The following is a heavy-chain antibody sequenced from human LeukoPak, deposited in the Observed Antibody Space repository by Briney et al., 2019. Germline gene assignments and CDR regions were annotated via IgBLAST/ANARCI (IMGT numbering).Heavy chain of an antibody. CDR1: GYTFTSYA. CDR2: INAGNGNT. D-gene: IGHD2-21*02. V-gene: IGHV1-3*01. CDR3: ARDAYCGGDCPSRAMDV. Sequence: ASVTVSCKASGYTFTSYAMHWVRQAPGQRLEWMGWINAGNGNTKYSQKFQGRVTITRDTSTSTVYMALSSLRSEDTAVYSCARDAYCGGDCPSRAMDVWGQGTTVTVSS. J-gene: IGHJ6*02.